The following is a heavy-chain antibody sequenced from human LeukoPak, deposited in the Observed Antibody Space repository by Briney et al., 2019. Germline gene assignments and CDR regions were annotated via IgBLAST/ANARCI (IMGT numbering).Heavy chain of an antibody. V-gene: IGHV4-59*01. CDR2: IYYSGST. D-gene: IGHD3-22*01. Sequence: PSETLSLTCTVSGGSISSYYWSWIRQPPGKGLEWIGYIYYSGSTNYNPSLKSRVTISVDTSKNQFSLKLSSVTAADTAVYYCARSNPYYYDSSGYSRPRGEPPIFDYWGQGTLVTVSS. J-gene: IGHJ4*02. CDR1: GGSISSYY. CDR3: ARSNPYYYDSSGYSRPRGEPPIFDY.